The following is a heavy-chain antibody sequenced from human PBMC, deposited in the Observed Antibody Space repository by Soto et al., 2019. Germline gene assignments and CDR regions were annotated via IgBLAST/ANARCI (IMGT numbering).Heavy chain of an antibody. CDR2: TAYTGNT. D-gene: IGHD2-21*01. J-gene: IGHJ4*02. V-gene: IGHV4-59*03. CDR3: NKKRSLYEVWSSFDS. Sequence: PSETLSLTCVVSGGSSTSYHWSWIRQFPGKGLEWIAYTAYTGNTNYNPSLKSRVTISMDTSKNQLSLKLTSMTAADTAVYYCNKKRSLYEVWSSFDSWGQGTQVTVSS. CDR1: GGSSTSYH.